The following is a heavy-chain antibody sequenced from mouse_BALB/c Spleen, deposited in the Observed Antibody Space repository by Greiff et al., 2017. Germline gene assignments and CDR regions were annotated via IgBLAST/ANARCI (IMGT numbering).Heavy chain of an antibody. J-gene: IGHJ2*01. Sequence: EVKLVESGGGLVKPGGSLKLSCAASGFTFSSYAMSWVRQTPEKRLEWVATISSGGSYTYYPDSVKGRFTISRDNAKNTLYLQMSSLRSEDTAMYYCARQDFRVFDYWGQGTTLTVSS. CDR3: ARQDFRVFDY. V-gene: IGHV5-9-3*01. D-gene: IGHD3-3*01. CDR1: GFTFSSYA. CDR2: ISSGGSYT.